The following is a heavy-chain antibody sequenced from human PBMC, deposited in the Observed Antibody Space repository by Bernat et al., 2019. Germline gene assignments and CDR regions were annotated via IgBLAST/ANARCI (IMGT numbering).Heavy chain of an antibody. CDR2: IIPIFGTA. D-gene: IGHD2-15*01. CDR3: ARPIYCSGGSCFHHPLDY. V-gene: IGHV1-69*01. J-gene: IGHJ4*02. Sequence: QVQLVQSGAEVKKPGSSVKVSCKASGGTFSSYAISWVRQAPGQGLEWMGGIIPIFGTANYAQKFQGRVTITADESTSTAYMELSSLRSEDTAVYYCARPIYCSGGSCFHHPLDYWGQGTLVTVSS. CDR1: GGTFSSYA.